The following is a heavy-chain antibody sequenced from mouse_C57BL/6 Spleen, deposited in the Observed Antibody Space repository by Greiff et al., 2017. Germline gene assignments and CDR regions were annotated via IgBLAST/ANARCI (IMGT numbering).Heavy chain of an antibody. J-gene: IGHJ3*01. CDR3: ANTAWFAY. CDR1: GYAFTNYL. CDR2: INPGSGGT. V-gene: IGHV1-54*01. Sequence: LVESGAELVRPGTSVKVSCKASGYAFTNYLIEWVKQRPGQGLEWIGVINPGSGGTNYNEKFKGKATLTADKSSSTAYMQLSSLTSEDSAVYFCANTAWFAYWGQGTLVTVSA. D-gene: IGHD5-1-1*01.